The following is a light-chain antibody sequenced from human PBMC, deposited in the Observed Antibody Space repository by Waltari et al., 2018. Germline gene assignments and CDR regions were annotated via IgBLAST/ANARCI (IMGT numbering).Light chain of an antibody. V-gene: IGLV2-11*01. J-gene: IGLJ3*02. CDR3: CSYAGIWV. CDR2: DVT. Sequence: QSALTQPRSVSGSPGQSVTISCAGTGIDVGDFNSVSWYQQHPGKAPKLVIFDVTERPSGVPDRFSGSKSGTSASLTVSGLQAEDEADYYCCSYAGIWVFGGGTRLTVL. CDR1: GIDVGDFNS.